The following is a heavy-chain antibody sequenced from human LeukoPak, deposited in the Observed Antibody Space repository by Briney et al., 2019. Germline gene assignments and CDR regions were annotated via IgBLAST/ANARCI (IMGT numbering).Heavy chain of an antibody. V-gene: IGHV3-33*01. CDR3: ARSTTYYYDSSGYSDFDY. Sequence: GRSLRLSCAASGFTFSSYGMHWVRQAPGKGLEWVAVIWYDGSNKYYADSVKGRFTISRDNSKNTLYLHMNSLRAEDTAVYYCARSTTYYYDSSGYSDFDYWGQGTLVTVSS. CDR1: GFTFSSYG. CDR2: IWYDGSNK. J-gene: IGHJ4*02. D-gene: IGHD3-22*01.